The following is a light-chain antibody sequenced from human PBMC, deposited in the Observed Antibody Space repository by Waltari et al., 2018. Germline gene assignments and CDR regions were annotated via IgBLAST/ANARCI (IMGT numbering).Light chain of an antibody. CDR1: SSNIGDNY. CDR3: ATWDDSLSGWV. CDR2: RNI. V-gene: IGLV1-47*01. J-gene: IGLJ3*02. Sequence: QSVLTQLPSASGTPGQGVTISCSGSSSNIGDNYVDWYQQFPGTSPKLPIHRNIPRPYGVPDRFSGSKSGTSAFLVVSGLRSEDEADYHCATWDDSLSGWVFGGGTKVTVL.